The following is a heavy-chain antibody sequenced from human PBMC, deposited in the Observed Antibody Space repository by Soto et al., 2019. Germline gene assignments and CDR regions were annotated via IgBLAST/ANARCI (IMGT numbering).Heavy chain of an antibody. V-gene: IGHV1-18*01. Sequence: QVQLVQSGAEVKKPEASVRVSCKSSGYTFTNHGISWVRQAPGQGLEWLGWISGHNDNTKYAQRLQGRVTITTDTSTSTAYMELRSLKSPDTAVYYCARDLYHLASYFHSGGQGTLVTVSS. CDR1: GYTFTNHG. D-gene: IGHD2-2*01. J-gene: IGHJ4*02. CDR2: ISGHNDNT. CDR3: ARDLYHLASYFHS.